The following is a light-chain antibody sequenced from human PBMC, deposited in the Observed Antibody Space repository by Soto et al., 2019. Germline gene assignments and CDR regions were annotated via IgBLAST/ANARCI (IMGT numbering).Light chain of an antibody. Sequence: IVMTQSPATVSGSPGERVTLSCRASQSVSGNVAWYHQKPGQPPRLLVYGASTTATYIPARFFGSGSETDFTLTITRLQSEDFGIDYCQQFNSWPRTFGQGTKVEIK. CDR1: QSVSGN. V-gene: IGKV3-15*01. CDR3: QQFNSWPRT. CDR2: GAS. J-gene: IGKJ1*01.